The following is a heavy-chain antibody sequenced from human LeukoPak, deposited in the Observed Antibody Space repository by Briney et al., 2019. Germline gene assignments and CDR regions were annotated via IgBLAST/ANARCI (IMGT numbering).Heavy chain of an antibody. J-gene: IGHJ4*02. CDR2: INPNRGGT. D-gene: IGHD3-22*01. V-gene: IGHV1-2*06. CDR1: GYTFTGYY. Sequence: GASVKVSCKASGYTFTGYYMHWVRQAPGQGLEWMGRINPNRGGTNYAQKCQGRVTMTRDTSISTAYMELSRLRSDDTAVYYCVDSGYYCNYWGQGTLVTVSS. CDR3: VDSGYYCNY.